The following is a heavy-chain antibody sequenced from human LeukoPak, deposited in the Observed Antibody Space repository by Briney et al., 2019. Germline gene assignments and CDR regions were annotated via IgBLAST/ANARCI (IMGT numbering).Heavy chain of an antibody. J-gene: IGHJ4*02. V-gene: IGHV3-23*01. CDR3: AIMHPYYDGNGYWVQ. Sequence: PGGSLRLSCAASGLTVSSNYISWVRQAPGKGLEWVSGISGSGGTTNYADSVKGRFTISRDNPRNTLYLQMNSLRAEDTALYYCAIMHPYYDGNGYWVQGGQGTLVTVSS. D-gene: IGHD3-22*01. CDR2: ISGSGGTT. CDR1: GLTVSSNY.